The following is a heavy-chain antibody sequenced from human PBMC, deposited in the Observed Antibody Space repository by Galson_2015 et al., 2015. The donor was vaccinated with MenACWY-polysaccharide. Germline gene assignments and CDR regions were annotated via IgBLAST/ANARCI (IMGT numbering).Heavy chain of an antibody. V-gene: IGHV3-23*01. CDR3: SAWLWNQFDT. J-gene: IGHJ5*02. D-gene: IGHD2-21*01. CDR1: GFTFSSYA. CDR2: VSASGGST. Sequence: SLRLSCAASGFTFSSYAMSWVRQAPGKGLEWVSGVSASGGSTVYTDSAKGRFTMSRDNSKRSLYLQMNSLRAEDTAIYYCSAWLWNQFDTWGQGIVVTVSS.